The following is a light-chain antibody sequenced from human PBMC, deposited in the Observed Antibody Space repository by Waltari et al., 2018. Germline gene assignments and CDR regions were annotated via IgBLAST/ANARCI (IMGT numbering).Light chain of an antibody. CDR1: SRDVGGYNF. J-gene: IGLJ2*01. CDR3: CSYVGRAL. CDR2: EVI. Sequence: QSALTQPASVSGSPGQSITISCTGTSRDVGGYNFVSWYQQHPGKAPKLMIYEVIKRPSGFSNRCSGSKSGDTASLTIAGLQAEDEADYYCCSYVGRALFGGGTKLTVL. V-gene: IGLV2-23*02.